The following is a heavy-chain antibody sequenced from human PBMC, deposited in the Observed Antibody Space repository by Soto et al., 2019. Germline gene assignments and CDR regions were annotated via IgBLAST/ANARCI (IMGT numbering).Heavy chain of an antibody. D-gene: IGHD2-2*01. V-gene: IGHV4-4*02. CDR1: GGSISSSNW. CDR3: ARGPRLSVAVPSDYYGMDV. J-gene: IGHJ6*02. Sequence: QVQLQESGPGLVKPSGTLSLTCAVSGGSISSSNWWSWVRQPPGKGLEWIGEIYHGGSTNYNPSLKRRVTISVDKSQIQLSLQLNSVTAADTAVYYCARGPRLSVAVPSDYYGMDVWGQGTTVTVSS. CDR2: IYHGGST.